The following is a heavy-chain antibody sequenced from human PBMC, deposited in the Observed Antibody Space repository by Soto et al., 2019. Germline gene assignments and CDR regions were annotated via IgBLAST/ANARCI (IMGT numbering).Heavy chain of an antibody. CDR3: ARDSPIGSTYSGYDAIDS. CDR1: GGTFSTST. V-gene: IGHV1-69*08. D-gene: IGHD5-12*01. CDR2: TIPILDVA. Sequence: QVQLVQSGAEVKKPGSSVKVSCKASGGTFSTSTFTWVRQAPGQGLEWMGRTIPILDVADYAQDFQGRVTITADKCTSTAYMELTSLKSKDTAVYYCARDSPIGSTYSGYDAIDSWGQGTLVTVSS. J-gene: IGHJ4*02.